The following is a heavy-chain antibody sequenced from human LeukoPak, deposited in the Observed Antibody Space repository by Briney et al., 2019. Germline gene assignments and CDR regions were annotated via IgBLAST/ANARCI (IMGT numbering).Heavy chain of an antibody. CDR2: ISGYNGKT. D-gene: IGHD2-21*02. CDR1: GYTFTNYG. J-gene: IGHJ2*01. Sequence: GASVKVSCKASGYTFTNYGISWVRQAPGQGLEWMGWISGYNGKTNYAVKLPGRVTVTTDTSTSTAYMELRSLRSDDTAVYYCARGLGVVTAQSEQPKPRYFDLWGRGTQVTVSS. V-gene: IGHV1-18*01. CDR3: ARGLGVVTAQSEQPKPRYFDL.